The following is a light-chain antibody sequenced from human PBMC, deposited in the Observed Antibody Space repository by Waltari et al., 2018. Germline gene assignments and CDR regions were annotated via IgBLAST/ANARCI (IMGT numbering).Light chain of an antibody. CDR2: GAS. CDR3: QHYYNFPWT. J-gene: IGKJ1*01. V-gene: IGKV1D-8*03. Sequence: VIWMTQSPSFLSASPGDSVTITCRMSQGISTYLAWYQQKPGRAPDLLIYGASILHSGVPSRFSGSGSGTDFTLTISSLQSEDVATYYCQHYYNFPWTFGQGTKVEIK. CDR1: QGISTY.